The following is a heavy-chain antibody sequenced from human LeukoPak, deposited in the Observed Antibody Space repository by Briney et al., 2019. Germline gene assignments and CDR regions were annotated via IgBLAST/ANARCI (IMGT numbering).Heavy chain of an antibody. V-gene: IGHV4-59*13. CDR3: ARGRNDFDY. J-gene: IGHJ4*02. Sequence: SETLSPTCTVSGGSIHSYYWSWIRQPPGKGLEWIGYISYSGSTYYNPSLKSRVTISLGTSKNQFSLRLTSVTAADTAMYYCARGRNDFDYWGQGTLVTVSS. CDR2: ISYSGST. CDR1: GGSIHSYY. D-gene: IGHD1-1*01.